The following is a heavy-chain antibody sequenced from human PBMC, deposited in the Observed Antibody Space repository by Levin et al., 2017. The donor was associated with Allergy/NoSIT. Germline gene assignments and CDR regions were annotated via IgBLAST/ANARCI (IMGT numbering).Heavy chain of an antibody. V-gene: IGHV1-2*02. CDR3: ARGGYYGDLDYYYYGMDV. Sequence: ASVKVSCKASGYTFTGYYMHWVRQAPGQGLEWMGWINPNSGGTNYAQKFQGRVTMTRDTSISTAYMELSRLRSDDTAVYYCARGGYYGDLDYYYYGMDVWGQGTTVTVSS. J-gene: IGHJ6*02. D-gene: IGHD4-17*01. CDR1: GYTFTGYY. CDR2: INPNSGGT.